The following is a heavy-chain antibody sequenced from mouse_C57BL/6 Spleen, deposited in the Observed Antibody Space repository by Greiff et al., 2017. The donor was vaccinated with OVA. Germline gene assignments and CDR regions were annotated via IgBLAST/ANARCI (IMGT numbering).Heavy chain of an antibody. CDR1: GYTFTSYW. CDR2: IDPSDSET. J-gene: IGHJ4*01. V-gene: IGHV1-52*01. CDR3: ASGYSKEYDVYYAMDY. D-gene: IGHD2-14*01. Sequence: VQLQQPGAELVRPGSSVKLSCKASGYTFTSYWMHWVKQRPIQGLEWIGNIDPSDSETHYNQKFKDKATLTVDKSSSTAYMQLSSLTSEDSAVYYCASGYSKEYDVYYAMDYWGQGTSVTVSS.